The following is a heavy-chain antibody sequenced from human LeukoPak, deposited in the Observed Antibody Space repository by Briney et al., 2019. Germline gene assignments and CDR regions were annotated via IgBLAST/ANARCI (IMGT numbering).Heavy chain of an antibody. Sequence: GGSLRLSCAASGFTFSNSWMHWVRQAPGEGPVWVSRINSDGRTTNYADSVKGRFTISRDNAKNTLYLQMNSLRAEDTAVYYCARAGYYRFDYWGQGTLATVSS. CDR3: ARAGYYRFDY. CDR2: INSDGRTT. D-gene: IGHD1-26*01. V-gene: IGHV3-74*01. CDR1: GFTFSNSW. J-gene: IGHJ4*02.